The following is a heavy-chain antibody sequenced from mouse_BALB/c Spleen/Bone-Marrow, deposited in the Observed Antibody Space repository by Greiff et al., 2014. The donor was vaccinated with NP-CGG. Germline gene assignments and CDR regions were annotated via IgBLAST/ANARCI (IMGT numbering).Heavy chain of an antibody. CDR2: INPYNDGT. D-gene: IGHD2-14*01. CDR1: GYTFTSYV. V-gene: IGHV1-14*01. CDR3: ARSGRYDGFAY. J-gene: IGHJ3*01. Sequence: VQLQQSGPELVKPGASVKMSCKASGYTFTSYVMHWVKQKPGQGLEWIGYINPYNDGTKYNEKFKGKATLTSDKSSSTVYMELSSLTSEDSAVYYCARSGRYDGFAYWGQGTLVTVSA.